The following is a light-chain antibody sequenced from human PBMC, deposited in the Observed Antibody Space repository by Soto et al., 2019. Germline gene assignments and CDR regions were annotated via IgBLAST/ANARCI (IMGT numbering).Light chain of an antibody. CDR2: GAS. J-gene: IGKJ1*01. V-gene: IGKV3-15*01. Sequence: EVVMTQSPATLSVSPGERATLSCRASETVATNLAWYQQKPGQAPRLLISGASTRAAGISYRFRGSGSGTEFTLTISSLRSEDSAIYYCQQYFEWPPMTFGQGTKVDIK. CDR3: QQYFEWPPMT. CDR1: ETVATN.